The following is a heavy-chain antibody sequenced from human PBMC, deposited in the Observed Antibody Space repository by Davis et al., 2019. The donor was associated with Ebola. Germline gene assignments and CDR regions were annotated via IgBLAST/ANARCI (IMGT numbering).Heavy chain of an antibody. CDR3: AKDAVDGSGNWFFDF. Sequence: GESLKISCGASGFTFSSHSMNWVRQAPGKGLEWIAFISSGGHDTYYADSVSGRFTISRDNAKNLLYLQLNSLRDEDTALYYCAKDAVDGSGNWFFDFRGRGALVTVSS. CDR2: ISSGGHDT. J-gene: IGHJ2*01. V-gene: IGHV3-48*02. CDR1: GFTFSSHS. D-gene: IGHD5-24*01.